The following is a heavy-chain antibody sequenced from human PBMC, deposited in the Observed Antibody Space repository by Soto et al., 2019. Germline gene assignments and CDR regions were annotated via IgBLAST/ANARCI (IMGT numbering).Heavy chain of an antibody. CDR1: GFTFGDYA. Sequence: EVQLVESGGGLVQPGRSLRLSCTTSGFTFGDYAMSWFRQAPGKGLEWVGFIRSKAYGGTTEYAASVKGRFTISRDDSKSIAYLQMNSLKTEDTAVYYCTRESSGYDFSYYYGMDVWGQGTTVTVSS. D-gene: IGHD5-12*01. CDR2: IRSKAYGGTT. V-gene: IGHV3-49*03. J-gene: IGHJ6*02. CDR3: TRESSGYDFSYYYGMDV.